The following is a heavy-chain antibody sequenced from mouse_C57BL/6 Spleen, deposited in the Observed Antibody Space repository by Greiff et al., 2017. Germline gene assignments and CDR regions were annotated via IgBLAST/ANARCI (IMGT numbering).Heavy chain of an antibody. D-gene: IGHD2-4*01. V-gene: IGHV1-20*01. J-gene: IGHJ3*01. CDR3: ARWDLDDYRLFAY. CDR1: GYSFTGYF. CDR2: INPYNGDT. Sequence: EVQLQQSGPELVKPGDSVKISCKASGYSFTGYFMNWVMQSHGKSLEWIGRINPYNGDTFYNQKFKGKATLTVDKSSSTAHMELRSLTSEDSAVYYCARWDLDDYRLFAYWGQGTLVTVSA.